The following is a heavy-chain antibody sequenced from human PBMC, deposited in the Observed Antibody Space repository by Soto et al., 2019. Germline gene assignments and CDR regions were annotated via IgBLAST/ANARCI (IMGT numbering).Heavy chain of an antibody. D-gene: IGHD6-19*01. V-gene: IGHV3-30*03. J-gene: IGHJ4*02. CDR3: ARARSGWYTVDY. Sequence: QVQVVESGGGVVQPGKSLRLSCAASGFTFSTYGMHCVRQAPGKGLEWVAVISYDGSNKYYADSVKGRFTISRDNSKNTLYLQMNSLRPEDTAVYYCARARSGWYTVDYWGQGTLLTVSS. CDR2: ISYDGSNK. CDR1: GFTFSTYG.